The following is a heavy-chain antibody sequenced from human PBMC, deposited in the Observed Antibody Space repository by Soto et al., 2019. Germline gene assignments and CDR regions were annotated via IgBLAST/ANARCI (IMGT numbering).Heavy chain of an antibody. Sequence: GGSLRLSCAASGFTFSSYGMHWVRQAPGKGLEWVAVIWDDGSNKYYADSVKGRFTISRDNSKTTLYLQMNSLRAEDTAVYYCARVRRGVVVVTWFDYWGQGTLVTVSS. V-gene: IGHV3-33*01. J-gene: IGHJ4*02. D-gene: IGHD3-22*01. CDR3: ARVRRGVVVVTWFDY. CDR1: GFTFSSYG. CDR2: IWDDGSNK.